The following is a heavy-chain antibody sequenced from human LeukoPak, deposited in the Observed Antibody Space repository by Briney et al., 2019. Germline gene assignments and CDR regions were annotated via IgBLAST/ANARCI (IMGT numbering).Heavy chain of an antibody. J-gene: IGHJ4*02. V-gene: IGHV3-48*03. CDR3: ARDSGGSSPFHY. Sequence: SVKGRFTISRDSAKNSLYLQMNSLRAEDTAVYYCARDSGGSSPFHYWGQGTLVTVSS. D-gene: IGHD2-15*01.